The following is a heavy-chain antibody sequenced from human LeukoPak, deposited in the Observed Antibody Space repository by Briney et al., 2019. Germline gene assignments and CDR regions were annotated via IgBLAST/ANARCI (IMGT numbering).Heavy chain of an antibody. J-gene: IGHJ4*02. V-gene: IGHV3-7*01. D-gene: IGHD4-11*01. CDR2: IKADGSER. CDR3: ASLQTDPTVVNGF. CDR1: GSTFSNYW. Sequence: GGSLRLSCEVSGSTFSNYWMSWIRQVPGKGLKWLAGIKADGSERHYVDSVRGRFTVSRDSAKNSLCLQMNSLRAEDTAVYYCASLQTDPTVVNGFWGQGTLVPVSS.